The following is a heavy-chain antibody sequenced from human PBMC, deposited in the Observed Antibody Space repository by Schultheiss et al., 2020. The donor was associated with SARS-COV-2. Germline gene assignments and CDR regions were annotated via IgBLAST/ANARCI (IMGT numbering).Heavy chain of an antibody. CDR1: DFTFSRSD. CDR2: ISNSGGST. V-gene: IGHV3-23*01. J-gene: IGHJ4*02. Sequence: GGSLRLSCVASDFTFSRSDMIRVRQAPGKGLEWVSAISNSGGSTDHADPVKGRFTISRDNAKNSLYLQMISLRDEDSAVYYCARLTGYYFDYWGQGALVTVSS. CDR3: ARLTGYYFDY. D-gene: IGHD2-21*02.